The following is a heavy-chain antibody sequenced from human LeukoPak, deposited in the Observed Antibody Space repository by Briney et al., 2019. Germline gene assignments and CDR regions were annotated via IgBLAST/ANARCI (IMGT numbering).Heavy chain of an antibody. Sequence: GESLKISCKGSGYSFISYWISWVRQMPGKGLEWMGRIDPSDSYTNYSPSFQGHVTISADKSISTAYLQWSSLKASDTAMYYCATSSNPDSSSFDYWGQGTLVTVSS. D-gene: IGHD3-22*01. J-gene: IGHJ4*02. CDR2: IDPSDSYT. CDR3: ATSSNPDSSSFDY. CDR1: GYSFISYW. V-gene: IGHV5-10-1*01.